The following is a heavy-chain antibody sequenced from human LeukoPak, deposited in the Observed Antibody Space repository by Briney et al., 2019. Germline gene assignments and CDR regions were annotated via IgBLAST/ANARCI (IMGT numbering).Heavy chain of an antibody. CDR2: ILYSGST. CDR1: GGSISGYF. Sequence: AEPLSLTCTVSGGSISGYFWSWVRQPPRKGVEWIAYILYSGSTNYNPSLKSRVTISVDTSKNQFSLMLTSVTAADTAVYYCARTRGYGGNSPRAFDIWGQETTATVSS. V-gene: IGHV4-59*01. D-gene: IGHD4-23*01. CDR3: ARTRGYGGNSPRAFDI. J-gene: IGHJ3*02.